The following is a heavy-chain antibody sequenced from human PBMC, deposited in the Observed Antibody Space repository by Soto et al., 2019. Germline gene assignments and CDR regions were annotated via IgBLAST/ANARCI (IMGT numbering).Heavy chain of an antibody. V-gene: IGHV1-69*13. D-gene: IGHD6-6*01. CDR3: ARDRRIAARPAYYYGMEV. J-gene: IGHJ6*02. CDR1: GGTFSSYA. CDR2: IIPIFGTA. Sequence: ASVKVSCKASGGTFSSYAISWVRQAPGQGLEWMGGIIPIFGTANYAQKFQGRVKITADESTSTAYMELRSLRSEDTAVYYCARDRRIAARPAYYYGMEVWGEGTKVTVSS.